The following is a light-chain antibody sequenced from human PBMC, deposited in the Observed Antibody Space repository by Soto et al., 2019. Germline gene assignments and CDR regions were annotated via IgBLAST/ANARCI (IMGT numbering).Light chain of an antibody. Sequence: IVVTQSPSTLSVSPGERATLSCRASQSVSSNLAWYQQKPGQAPRLLISDASTRATGIPARFSGSGSGTDFTLTISSLEPEDFAVYYCQQRGNWPPITFGQGTRLEIK. J-gene: IGKJ5*01. V-gene: IGKV3-11*01. CDR3: QQRGNWPPIT. CDR1: QSVSSN. CDR2: DAS.